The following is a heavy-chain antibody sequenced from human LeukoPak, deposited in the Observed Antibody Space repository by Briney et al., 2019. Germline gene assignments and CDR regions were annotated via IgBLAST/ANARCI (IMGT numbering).Heavy chain of an antibody. CDR1: GYTLTSYD. V-gene: IGHV1-8*01. CDR2: MNPNSGNT. D-gene: IGHD3-10*01. J-gene: IGHJ5*02. Sequence: ASVKVSCKASGYTLTSYDINWVRQATGQGLEWMGWMNPNSGNTGYAQKFQGRVTMTRNTSISTAYMELSSLRSEDTAVYYCPRIPPGSYRYNWFDPWGQGTLVTVSS. CDR3: PRIPPGSYRYNWFDP.